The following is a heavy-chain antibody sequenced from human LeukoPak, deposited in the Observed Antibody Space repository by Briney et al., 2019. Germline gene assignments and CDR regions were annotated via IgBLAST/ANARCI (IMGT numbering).Heavy chain of an antibody. V-gene: IGHV4-34*01. CDR3: ARGDCSSTSCYSRDLDY. CDR1: GGSFSGYY. CDR2: INHSGST. J-gene: IGHJ4*02. D-gene: IGHD2-2*01. Sequence: SETLSLTCAVYGGSFSGYYWSWIRQPPGKGLEWIGEINHSGSTNYNPSLKSRVTISVDTSKNQFSLKLSSVTAAGTAVYYCARGDCSSTSCYSRDLDYWGQGTLVTVSS.